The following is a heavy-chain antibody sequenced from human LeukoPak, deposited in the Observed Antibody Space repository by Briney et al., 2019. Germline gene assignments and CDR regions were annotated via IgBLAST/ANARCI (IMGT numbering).Heavy chain of an antibody. CDR1: GFTFNSYS. Sequence: GVLLRLSCAASGFTFNSYSMNWVRQAPGKGLEWVSYISSSSSTIYYADSVKGRFTISRDNAKNSLYLQMNSLRAEDTAVYYCARDRGIDYWGQGTLVTVSS. CDR2: ISSSSSTI. J-gene: IGHJ4*02. CDR3: ARDRGIDY. D-gene: IGHD6-25*01. V-gene: IGHV3-48*04.